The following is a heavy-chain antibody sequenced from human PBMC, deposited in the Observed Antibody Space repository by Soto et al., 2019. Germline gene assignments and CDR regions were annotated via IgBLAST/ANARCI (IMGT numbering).Heavy chain of an antibody. J-gene: IGHJ4*02. D-gene: IGHD3-22*01. V-gene: IGHV1-2*02. CDR1: GYTFSAYY. CDR3: ARGGTFAYDTSGYSVY. Sequence: ASVKVSCKTSGYTFSAYYMHWVRQAPGQGLEWMGWINPKSGGTLYAQKFRGMVTMTRDTSISTAYMELSRLRSDDTAVYYCARGGTFAYDTSGYSVYWGQGTLVTVSS. CDR2: INPKSGGT.